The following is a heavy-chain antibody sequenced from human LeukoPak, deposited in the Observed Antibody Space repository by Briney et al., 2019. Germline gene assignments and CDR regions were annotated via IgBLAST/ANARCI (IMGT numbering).Heavy chain of an antibody. CDR2: INTDGSAT. V-gene: IGHV3-74*01. CDR3: ARGLASGGSGS. J-gene: IGHJ4*02. Sequence: PGGSLRLSCAASGFTFSSYWMHWVRHAPGKGLVWVSRINTDGSATTYAASVKGRFTISRDNAKNTLYLQMNSLRADDTAVYYCARGLASGGSGSWGQGTLVTVSS. CDR1: GFTFSSYW. D-gene: IGHD1-26*01.